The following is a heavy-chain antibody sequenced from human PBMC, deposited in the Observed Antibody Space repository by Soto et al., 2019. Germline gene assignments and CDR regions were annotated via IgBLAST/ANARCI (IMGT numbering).Heavy chain of an antibody. CDR1: GGTFSSYT. V-gene: IGHV1-69*02. Sequence: QVQLVQSGAEVKKPGSSVKVSCKASGGTFSSYTISWVRQAPGQGLEWMGRIIPILGIANYAQKFQGRVTITADQSTSTAYMELSSLRSEDTAVYYWATLRYCSGGSCPDPWGQGTLVTVSS. CDR3: ATLRYCSGGSCPDP. CDR2: IIPILGIA. D-gene: IGHD2-15*01. J-gene: IGHJ5*02.